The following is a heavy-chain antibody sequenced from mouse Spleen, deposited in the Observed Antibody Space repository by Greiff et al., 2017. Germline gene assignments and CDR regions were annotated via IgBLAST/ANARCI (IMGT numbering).Heavy chain of an antibody. V-gene: IGHV3-6*01. CDR3: ASGDYFDY. CDR2: ISYDGSN. CDR1: GYSITSGYY. J-gene: IGHJ2*01. Sequence: VEESGPGLVKPSQSLSLTCSVTGYSITSGYYWNWIRQFPGNKLEWMGYISYDGSNNYNPSLKNRISITRDTSKNQFFLKLNSVTTEDTATYYCASGDYFDYWGQGTTLTVSS.